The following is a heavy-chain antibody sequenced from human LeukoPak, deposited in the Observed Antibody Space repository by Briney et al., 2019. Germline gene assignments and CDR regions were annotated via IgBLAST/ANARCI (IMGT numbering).Heavy chain of an antibody. CDR1: GGSISSSSYY. CDR3: ARVRMVRGPSYYYYYGMDV. V-gene: IGHV4-61*02. D-gene: IGHD3-10*01. J-gene: IGHJ6*02. Sequence: SETLSLTCTVSGGSISSSSYYWSWIRQPDGKGLEWIGRIYTSGSTNYNPSLKSRVTLSVDTSKNHFSLRLSSVAAADTAVYYCARVRMVRGPSYYYYYGMDVWGQGTTVTVSS. CDR2: IYTSGST.